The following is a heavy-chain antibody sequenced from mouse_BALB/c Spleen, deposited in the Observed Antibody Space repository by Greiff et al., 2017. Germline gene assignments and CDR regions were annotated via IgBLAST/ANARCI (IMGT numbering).Heavy chain of an antibody. CDR3: ARGGGNYEDNFDY. CDR2: ISTYYGNT. D-gene: IGHD2-1*01. CDR1: GYTFTDYA. Sequence: QVQLQQSGPELVRPGVSVKISCKGSGYTFTDYAMHWVKQSHAKSLEWIGVISTYYGNTNYNQKFKGKATMTVDKSSSTAYMELARLTSEDSAIYYCARGGGNYEDNFDYWGQGTTLTVSS. V-gene: IGHV1-67*01. J-gene: IGHJ2*01.